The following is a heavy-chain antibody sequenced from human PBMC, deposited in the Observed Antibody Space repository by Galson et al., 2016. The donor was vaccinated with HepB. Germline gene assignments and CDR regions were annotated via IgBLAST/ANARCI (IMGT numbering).Heavy chain of an antibody. D-gene: IGHD1-14*01. CDR2: VNAGHGDT. Sequence: SVKVSCKASGYTFTNYAIHWVRQAPGQRLEWMGYVNAGHGDTKYSQKLRDRVTIIRDTSASIVYMYLSSLRSEDTAVYYCARDEGRKVLDSWGQGAPVTVSS. CDR3: ARDEGRKVLDS. J-gene: IGHJ4*02. CDR1: GYTFTNYA. V-gene: IGHV1-3*01.